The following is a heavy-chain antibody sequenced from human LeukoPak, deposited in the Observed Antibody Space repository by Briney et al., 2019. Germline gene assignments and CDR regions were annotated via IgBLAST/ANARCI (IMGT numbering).Heavy chain of an antibody. Sequence: GRSLRLSCAASGFTFDDYAMHWVRQAPGKGLEWVSGISWNSGSIGYADSVKGRFTISRDNAKNSLYLEMNSLRAEDTALYYCAKDIGLLLYLLGSIGAFDIWGQGTMVTVSS. CDR2: ISWNSGSI. V-gene: IGHV3-9*01. CDR1: GFTFDDYA. CDR3: AKDIGLLLYLLGSIGAFDI. J-gene: IGHJ3*02. D-gene: IGHD2-2*02.